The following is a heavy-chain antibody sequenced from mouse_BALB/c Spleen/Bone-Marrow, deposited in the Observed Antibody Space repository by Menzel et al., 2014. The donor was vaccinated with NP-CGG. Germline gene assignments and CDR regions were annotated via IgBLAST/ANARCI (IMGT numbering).Heavy chain of an antibody. CDR2: INTDGST. V-gene: IGHV5-6-5*01. J-gene: IGHJ2*01. Sequence: EESGGRLVTPGTPLTLTCTVSGIDLSSYQMCWVRQAPGKGLEWIGIINTDGSTYYASWAKGRFTISKTSSTTVDLKMTSPTIEDTATYFCARIGPDVYWVFDLWGQGTLGTVSS. D-gene: IGHD1-1*01. CDR3: ARIGPDVYWVFDL. CDR1: GIDLSSYQ.